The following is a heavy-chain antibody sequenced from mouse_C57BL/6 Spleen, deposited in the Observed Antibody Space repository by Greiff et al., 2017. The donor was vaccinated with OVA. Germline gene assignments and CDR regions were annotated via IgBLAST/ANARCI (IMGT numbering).Heavy chain of an antibody. CDR2: RSYDGSN. Sequence: VQLKESGPGLVKPSQSLSLSCSVTGYSITSGYFWYLIRQFPGNQQEWMGYRSYDGSNNYHPSLKNRISITRDTSKNQFCLKLKSVTTEDTATYYCARDLTTAHWGQGTTLTVSS. J-gene: IGHJ2*01. CDR3: ARDLTTAH. D-gene: IGHD1-2*01. V-gene: IGHV3-6*01. CDR1: GYSITSGYF.